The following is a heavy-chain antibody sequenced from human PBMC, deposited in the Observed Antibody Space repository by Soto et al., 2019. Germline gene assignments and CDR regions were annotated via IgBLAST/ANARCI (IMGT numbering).Heavy chain of an antibody. J-gene: IGHJ6*02. V-gene: IGHV4-34*01. Sequence: QEQLQQWGAGLLKPSETLSLTCAVYDGSFSDYYWSWLRQPPGKGLEWIGEINHSGSANYNPSLKSRVTISVDKSKNQFSLKVSSVPAADTAVYYCARRPYSSSSGYYYGMDVWGQGTTVTVSS. D-gene: IGHD6-6*01. CDR1: DGSFSDYY. CDR2: INHSGSA. CDR3: ARRPYSSSSGYYYGMDV.